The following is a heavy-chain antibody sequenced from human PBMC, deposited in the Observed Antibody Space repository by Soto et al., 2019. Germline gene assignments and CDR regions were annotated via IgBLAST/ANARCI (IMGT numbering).Heavy chain of an antibody. CDR1: GFTCSNYA. CDR2: ISYDERNK. V-gene: IGHV3-30*04. J-gene: IGHJ6*02. CDR3: ARDNYGMDV. Sequence: GVSLRLSCAVFGFTCSNYAMHWVRQAPGKGLEWMAVISYDERNKYYADSVKGRFTISRDNSKSTVYLQMNSLRAEDTALYYCARDNYGMDVWGQGTTVTVSS.